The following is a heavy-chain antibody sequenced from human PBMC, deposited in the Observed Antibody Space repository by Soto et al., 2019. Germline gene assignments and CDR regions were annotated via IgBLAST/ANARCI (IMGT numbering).Heavy chain of an antibody. CDR3: ARGKYSSPRGGLDV. J-gene: IGHJ6*02. CDR2: IHYSGNT. D-gene: IGHD4-4*01. CDR1: GGSISGCY. V-gene: IGHV4-59*01. Sequence: XXTLSLSFTVSGGSISGCYWRWIPQPPGRGLEWIGYIHYSGNTEYNPSLMSRLTISVDTSKNQFSLRLTSVTAADTALYYCARGKYSSPRGGLDVWGQGTPVTVSS.